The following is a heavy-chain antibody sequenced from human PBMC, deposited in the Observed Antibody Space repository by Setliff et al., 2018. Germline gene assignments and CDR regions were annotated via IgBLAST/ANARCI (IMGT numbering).Heavy chain of an antibody. CDR2: ISYDGINK. V-gene: IGHV3-30*03. CDR3: AGDKPLQHNYNFWSGYCPY. J-gene: IGHJ4*02. CDR1: GFTFSDYW. Sequence: GGSLRLSCVGSGFTFSDYWMSWVRQAPGKGLEWVAVISYDGINKYYADSVKGRFTISRDNSKNTLYLQMNSLRPEDTAVYYCAGDKPLQHNYNFWSGYCPYWGQGTLVTVSS. D-gene: IGHD3-3*01.